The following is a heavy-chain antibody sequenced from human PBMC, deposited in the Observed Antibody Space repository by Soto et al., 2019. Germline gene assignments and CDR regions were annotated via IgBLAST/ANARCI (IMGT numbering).Heavy chain of an antibody. Sequence: AGGSLRLSCAASGFTFDDYGMSWVREAPGKGLQWVSGINWNGGSTGYADSVKGRFTISRDNAKNSLYLQMNSLRAEDTALYYCARSGSGGYPYFHHWGQGTLVTVSS. V-gene: IGHV3-20*04. CDR3: ARSGSGGYPYFHH. CDR2: INWNGGST. CDR1: GFTFDDYG. J-gene: IGHJ1*01. D-gene: IGHD2-15*01.